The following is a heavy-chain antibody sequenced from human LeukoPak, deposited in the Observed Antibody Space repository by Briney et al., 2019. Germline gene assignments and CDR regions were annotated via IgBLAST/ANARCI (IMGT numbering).Heavy chain of an antibody. Sequence: SETLSLTCTVSGGSISSSSYYWSWIRQPPGKGLEWIGEINHSGSTNYNPSLKSRVTISVDTSKNQFSLKLSSATAADTAVYYCARASHYDPVDYWGQGTLVTVSS. J-gene: IGHJ4*02. CDR1: GGSISSSSYY. V-gene: IGHV4-39*07. D-gene: IGHD3-22*01. CDR3: ARASHYDPVDY. CDR2: INHSGST.